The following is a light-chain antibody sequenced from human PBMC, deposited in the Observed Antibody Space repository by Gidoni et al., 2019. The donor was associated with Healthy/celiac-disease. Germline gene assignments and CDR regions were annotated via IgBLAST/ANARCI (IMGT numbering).Light chain of an antibody. CDR1: KLGDKY. CDR2: QDS. V-gene: IGLV3-1*01. CDR3: QAWDSSTCV. J-gene: IGLJ1*01. Sequence: SYELPQPPSVSVSPGQTASITCSGDKLGDKYACWYQQKPGQSPVLVIYQDSKRPSGIPERFSGSNSGNTATLTISGTQAMDEADYYCQAWDSSTCVFGTGTKVTVL.